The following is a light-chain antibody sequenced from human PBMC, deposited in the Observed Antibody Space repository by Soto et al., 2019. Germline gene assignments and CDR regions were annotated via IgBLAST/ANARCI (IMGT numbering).Light chain of an antibody. V-gene: IGKV3D-20*02. Sequence: EIVLTQSPGTLSLSPGEGATLSCRASQSVSSSYLAWYQQKPGQAPRLLIYGASSRATGIPDRFSGSGSGTDFTLTISSLEPEDFAVYYCQQRSNWPFTFGQGTRLEIK. J-gene: IGKJ5*01. CDR3: QQRSNWPFT. CDR1: QSVSSSY. CDR2: GAS.